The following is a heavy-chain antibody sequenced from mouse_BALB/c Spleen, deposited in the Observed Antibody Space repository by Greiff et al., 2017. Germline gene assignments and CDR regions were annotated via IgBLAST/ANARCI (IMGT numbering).Heavy chain of an antibody. CDR3: AREAGSY. Sequence: QVQLQQSGAELARPGASVKLSCKASGYTFTSYWMQWVKQRPGQGLEWIGAIYPGDGDTRYTQKFKGKATLTADKSSSTAYMQLSSLAYEDSAVYYCAREAGSYWGQGTTLTVSS. CDR1: GYTFTSYW. D-gene: IGHD3-2*02. V-gene: IGHV1-87*01. CDR2: IYPGDGDT. J-gene: IGHJ2*01.